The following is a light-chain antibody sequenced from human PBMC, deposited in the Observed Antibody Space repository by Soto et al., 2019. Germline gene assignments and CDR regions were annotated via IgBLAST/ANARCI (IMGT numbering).Light chain of an antibody. CDR3: QQRSTSPIT. CDR1: QSVSSF. V-gene: IGKV3-11*01. Sequence: PSKAATTVDSKIRATPCSGASQSVSSFLAWYQQKPGQAPRLLFFDASNRATSIPARFGVRADRIDCSLTITGQQPEDFAIYYSQQRSTSPITFGQGTRLEIK. CDR2: DAS. J-gene: IGKJ5*01.